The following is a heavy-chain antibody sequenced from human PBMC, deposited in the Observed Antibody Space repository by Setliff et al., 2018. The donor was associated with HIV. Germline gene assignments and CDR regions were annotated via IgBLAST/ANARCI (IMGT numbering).Heavy chain of an antibody. Sequence: PSETLSLTFAVSGYSISSGYYWGWIRQPPGRGLEWIGNIYHSGGTHYNPSLRSRVTISVDTSKNHFSLKLSSVTAADTAVFYCARVPFTTGFDYWGQGILVTVSS. V-gene: IGHV4-38-2*01. CDR2: IYHSGGT. CDR3: ARVPFTTGFDY. J-gene: IGHJ4*02. CDR1: GYSISSGYY. D-gene: IGHD3-3*01.